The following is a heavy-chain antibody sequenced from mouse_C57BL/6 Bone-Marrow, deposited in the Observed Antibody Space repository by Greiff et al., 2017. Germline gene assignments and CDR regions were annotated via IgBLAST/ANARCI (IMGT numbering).Heavy chain of an antibody. CDR3: ERVGAMDY. CDR1: GYTFTSYW. V-gene: IGHV1-64*01. Sequence: VQLQQPGAELVKPGASVKLSCKASGYTFTSYWMHWVKQRPGQGLEWIGMIHPNSGSTNYNEKFKSKATLTVDKSSSTAYMQLRSLPSEDSAVDYCERVGAMDYWGQGASVTVSS. J-gene: IGHJ4*01. CDR2: IHPNSGST.